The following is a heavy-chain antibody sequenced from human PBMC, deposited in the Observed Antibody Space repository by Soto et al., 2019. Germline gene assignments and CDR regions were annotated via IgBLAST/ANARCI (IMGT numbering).Heavy chain of an antibody. D-gene: IGHD1-26*01. V-gene: IGHV4-4*02. CDR1: GASISGRNW. CDR3: AREAAISGGYFLDY. Sequence: SVILSVTWVVSGASISGRNWLSWVRQSPGKGLEWIGEISQSGSTNYNPSLKSRVAISLDQSRNQFSLKLTSVTAADTALYYCAREAAISGGYFLDYWGQGTPVTVSS. CDR2: ISQSGST. J-gene: IGHJ4*02.